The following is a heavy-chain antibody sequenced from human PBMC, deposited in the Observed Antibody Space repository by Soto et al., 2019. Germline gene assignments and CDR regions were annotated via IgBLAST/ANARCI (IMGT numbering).Heavy chain of an antibody. D-gene: IGHD5-18*01. CDR2: IKSKTDGGTT. J-gene: IGHJ4*02. CDR1: GFTFTNAL. V-gene: IGHV3-15*01. CDR3: TTDVWIQIDY. Sequence: PGGSLRLSCTASGFTFTNALMSWVRQAPGKGLEWVGRIKSKTDGGTTDYAAPVKGRFTISRDDSKNMLYLQMNSLKTEDTAVYYCTTDVWIQIDYWGPGTLVTVSS.